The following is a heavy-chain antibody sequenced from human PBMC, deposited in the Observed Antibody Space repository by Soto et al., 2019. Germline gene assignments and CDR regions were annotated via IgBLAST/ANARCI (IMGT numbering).Heavy chain of an antibody. CDR1: GFSFSAYR. D-gene: IGHD2-15*01. CDR2: ISSSSSSM. V-gene: IGHV3-48*02. CDR3: ARDWIYCSGGSCYYGMDV. Sequence: EVQLVESGGGFVQPGGSLRLSCAASGFSFSAYRMNWVRQAPGKGLEWVSYISSSSSSMYYAGSVKGRFTISRDNAQNALFLQMNSLTDEDTAVYYCARDWIYCSGGSCYYGMDVWGQGTTVTVSS. J-gene: IGHJ6*02.